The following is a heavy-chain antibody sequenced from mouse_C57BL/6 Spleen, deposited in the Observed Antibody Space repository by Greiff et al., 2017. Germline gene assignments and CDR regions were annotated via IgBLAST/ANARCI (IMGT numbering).Heavy chain of an antibody. J-gene: IGHJ1*03. CDR3: ARGGSYWYFDV. V-gene: IGHV1-52*01. CDR2: IDPSDSET. D-gene: IGHD1-1*01. CDR1: GYTFTSYW. Sequence: QVQLQQPGAELVRPGSSVKLSCKASGYTFTSYWMQWVKQRPIQGLEWIGNIDPSDSETHYNQKFKDKATLTVDKSSSTAYMQLSSLTSEDSAVYYCARGGSYWYFDVWGTGTTVTVSS.